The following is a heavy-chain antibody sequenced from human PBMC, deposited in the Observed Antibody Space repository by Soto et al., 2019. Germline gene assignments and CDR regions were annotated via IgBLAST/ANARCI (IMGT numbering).Heavy chain of an antibody. CDR3: AKDYYHPYFSGALDY. CDR1: GFTFSSYG. CDR2: ISYDGSNK. J-gene: IGHJ4*02. V-gene: IGHV3-30*18. Sequence: QVQLVESGGGVVQPGRSPRLSCAASGFTFSSYGMHWVRQAPGKGLEWVAVISYDGSNKYYADSVKGRFTISRDNSKNTLYLQMNSLIAEDTAVYYCAKDYYHPYFSGALDYWGQGTLVTVSS. D-gene: IGHD2-15*01.